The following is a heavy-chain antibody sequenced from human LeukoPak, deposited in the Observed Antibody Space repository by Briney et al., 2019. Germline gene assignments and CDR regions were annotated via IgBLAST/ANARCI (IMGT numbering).Heavy chain of an antibody. CDR3: AVGDFEEGFDP. V-gene: IGHV3-23*01. CDR2: ISGSGGST. J-gene: IGHJ5*02. Sequence: PSETLSLTCTVSGDYISSSSYYWEWNRQAPGKGLEWVSAISGSGGSTYYADSVKGRFTISRDNSKNTLYLQMNSLRAEDTAVYYCAVGDFEEGFDPWGQGTLVTVSS. D-gene: IGHD3-16*01. CDR1: GDYISSSSYY.